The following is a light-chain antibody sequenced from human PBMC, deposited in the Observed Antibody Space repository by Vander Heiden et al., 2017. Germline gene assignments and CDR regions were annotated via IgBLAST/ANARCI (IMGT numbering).Light chain of an antibody. J-gene: IGKJ5*01. CDR3: QQRSNWPIT. Sequence: DIVLTQSPATLSLSPGERATLSCRASQSVSSYVAWYQQKPGQAPRRLIYDASNRATGIPARFSGSGSGTDCTLTISSLEPEDVAVDYCQQRSNWPITFGQGTQVEIK. V-gene: IGKV3-11*01. CDR2: DAS. CDR1: QSVSSY.